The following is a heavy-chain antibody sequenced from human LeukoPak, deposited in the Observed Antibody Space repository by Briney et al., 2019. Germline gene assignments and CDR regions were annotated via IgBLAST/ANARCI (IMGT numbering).Heavy chain of an antibody. V-gene: IGHV4-59*01. CDR1: GGSISSYY. CDR3: ARGQQLTYYYYYYMDV. Sequence: PSETLSLTCTVSGGSISSYYWSWIRQPPGKGLEWIGYIYYSGSTNYNPSLKSRVTISVDTSKNQFSLKLSSVPAADTAVYYCARGQQLTYYYYYYMDVWGKGTTVTVSS. J-gene: IGHJ6*03. CDR2: IYYSGST. D-gene: IGHD6-13*01.